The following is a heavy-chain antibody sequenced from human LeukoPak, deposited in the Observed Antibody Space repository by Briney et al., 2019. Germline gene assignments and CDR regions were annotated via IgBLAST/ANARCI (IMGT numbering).Heavy chain of an antibody. CDR1: GGSISSSSYY. J-gene: IGHJ4*02. V-gene: IGHV4-39*01. CDR2: IHYSGST. D-gene: IGHD3-3*01. Sequence: PSETLSLTCTVSGGSISSSSYYWGWIRQPPGKGLEWIGSIHYSGSTYYNPSLKSRVTISVDTSKNQFSLKLSSVTAADTAVYYCASLHYDFWSGYYKGGDYWGQGTLVTVSS. CDR3: ASLHYDFWSGYYKGGDY.